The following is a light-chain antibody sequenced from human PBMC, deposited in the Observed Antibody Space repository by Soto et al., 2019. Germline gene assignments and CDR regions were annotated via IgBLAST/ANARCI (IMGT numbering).Light chain of an antibody. CDR2: KAF. CDR1: QSIGSS. Sequence: DIQMTQSPSTLSASVGDRVTITCRASQSIGSSLAWYQQKPGKAPNLLIYKAFSLESGVPSRFSGSGSGAEFTLTISSLQPDDFATYYCQQYSLYPWTFGQGTKVENK. CDR3: QQYSLYPWT. J-gene: IGKJ1*01. V-gene: IGKV1-5*03.